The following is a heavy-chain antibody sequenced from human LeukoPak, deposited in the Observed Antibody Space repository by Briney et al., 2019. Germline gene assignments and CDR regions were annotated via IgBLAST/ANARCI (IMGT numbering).Heavy chain of an antibody. D-gene: IGHD2-2*01. J-gene: IGHJ4*02. CDR1: GFTFDDYA. CDR2: ISWDGGST. Sequence: PGGSLRLSCAASGFTFDDYAMHWVRQVPGKGLEWVSLISWDGGSTHYADSVKGRFTISRDNSKNSLYLQMNSLRGEDTALYYCAKDIRGSTSWYGLDYWGQGTLVTVSS. CDR3: AKDIRGSTSWYGLDY. V-gene: IGHV3-43D*03.